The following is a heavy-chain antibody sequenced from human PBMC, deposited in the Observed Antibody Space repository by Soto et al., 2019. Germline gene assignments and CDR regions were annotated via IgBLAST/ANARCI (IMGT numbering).Heavy chain of an antibody. CDR3: ARDGLAAAGTSY. CDR2: IIPILGIA. CDR1: GGTFSSYT. J-gene: IGHJ4*02. D-gene: IGHD6-13*01. Sequence: QVQLVQSGAEVKKPGSSVKVSCKASGGTFSSYTISWVRQAPGQGLEWMGRIIPILGIANYAQKFQGRVTITADKSTSTAHMELSSLRSEDTAVYYCARDGLAAAGTSYWGQGTLVTVSS. V-gene: IGHV1-69*08.